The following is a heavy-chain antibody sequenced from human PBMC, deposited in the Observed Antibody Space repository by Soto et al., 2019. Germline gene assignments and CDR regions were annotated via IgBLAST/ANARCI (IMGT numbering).Heavy chain of an antibody. J-gene: IGHJ5*02. CDR3: AAEAPGVAASPRPLAP. V-gene: IGHV1-58*01. Sequence: GASVKVSCKASGFTFTSSAVQWVRQARGQRLEWIGWIVVGSGNTNCAQKFQERVTITRDMSTSTAYMELSSLRSEDTAVYYCAAEAPGVAASPRPLAPWGQGTLVTVSS. D-gene: IGHD1-26*01. CDR1: GFTFTSSA. CDR2: IVVGSGNT.